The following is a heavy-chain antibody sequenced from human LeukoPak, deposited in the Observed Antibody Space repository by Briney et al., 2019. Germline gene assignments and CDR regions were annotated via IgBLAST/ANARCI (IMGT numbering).Heavy chain of an antibody. J-gene: IGHJ6*03. D-gene: IGHD1-26*01. CDR3: ANGLAASGNFLLRDYYYFIDV. CDR2: INGNGAAT. Sequence: GGSLRLSCVAPGFTSNNYAMHWVRQAPGKGLEWVSTINGNGAATYYADSFKGRFLISRDDSKSTVYLRMNKLRVEDSGLYYCANGLAASGNFLLRDYYYFIDVWGKGTTVIVS. CDR1: GFTSNNYA. V-gene: IGHV3-23*01.